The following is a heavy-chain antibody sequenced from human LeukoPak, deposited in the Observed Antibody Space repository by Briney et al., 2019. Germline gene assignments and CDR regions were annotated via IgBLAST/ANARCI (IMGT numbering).Heavy chain of an antibody. CDR1: GFTFSSYA. J-gene: IGHJ5*02. V-gene: IGHV3-23*01. D-gene: IGHD4-17*01. CDR2: ISGSSGST. Sequence: GGSLRLSCAASGFTFSSYAMSWVRQAPGKGLEWVSAISGSSGSTYYADSVKGRFTISRDNPRNTLYLQMNSLRAEDTAVYYCAKAGYGDYLNNWFDPWGQGTLVTVSS. CDR3: AKAGYGDYLNNWFDP.